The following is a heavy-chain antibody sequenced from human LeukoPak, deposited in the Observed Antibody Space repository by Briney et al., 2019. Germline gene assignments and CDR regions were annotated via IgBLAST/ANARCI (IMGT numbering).Heavy chain of an antibody. V-gene: IGHV4-59*08. CDR3: ARLALGVGSYYFDY. Sequence: PSETLSLTCTVSGGSISSYYWSWIRQPPGKGLEWIGYIYYSGSTNYNPSLKSRVTISVDTSKNQFSLKLSSVTAADTAVYYCARLALGVGSYYFDYWGQGTLVTVSS. D-gene: IGHD1-26*01. CDR1: GGSISSYY. J-gene: IGHJ4*02. CDR2: IYYSGST.